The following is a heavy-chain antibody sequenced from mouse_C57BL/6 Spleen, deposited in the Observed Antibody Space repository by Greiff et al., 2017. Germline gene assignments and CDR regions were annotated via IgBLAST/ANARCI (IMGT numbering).Heavy chain of an antibody. J-gene: IGHJ4*01. D-gene: IGHD1-1*01. CDR2: IYPGSGNT. Sequence: QVHVKQSGPELVKPGASVKISCKASGYSFTSYYIHWVKQRPGQGLEWIGWIYPGSGNTKYNEKFKGKATLTADTSSSTAYMQLSSLTSEDSAVYYCARGGGSSVYYAMDYWGQGTSVTVSS. CDR1: GYSFTSYY. V-gene: IGHV1-66*01. CDR3: ARGGGSSVYYAMDY.